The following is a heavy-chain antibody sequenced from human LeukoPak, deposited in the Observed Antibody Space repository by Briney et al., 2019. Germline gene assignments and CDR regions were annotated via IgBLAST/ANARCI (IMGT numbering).Heavy chain of an antibody. Sequence: SETLSLTCTVSGGSISSSSYYWGWIRQPPGKGLEWIGSIYYSGSTYYNPSLKSRVTISVDTSKNQFSLKLSSVTAADTAVYYCASRGELGLNYDFWSGYSPLNYWGQGTLVTVSS. D-gene: IGHD3-3*01. CDR1: GGSISSSSYY. CDR3: ASRGELGLNYDFWSGYSPLNY. J-gene: IGHJ4*02. CDR2: IYYSGST. V-gene: IGHV4-39*01.